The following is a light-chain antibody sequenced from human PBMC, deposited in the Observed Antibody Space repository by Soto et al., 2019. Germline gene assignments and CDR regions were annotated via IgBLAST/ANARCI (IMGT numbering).Light chain of an antibody. Sequence: QSVLTQPHSASGTPGQRVTISCSGNRSNIESKTVNWYQQLPGTAPKLLIYSNNQRPSGVPDRFSGSKSGTSASLAISGLQSEDEADYYCATWDDSLNGLFGTGTKVTVL. CDR2: SNN. J-gene: IGLJ1*01. CDR1: RSNIESKT. V-gene: IGLV1-44*01. CDR3: ATWDDSLNGL.